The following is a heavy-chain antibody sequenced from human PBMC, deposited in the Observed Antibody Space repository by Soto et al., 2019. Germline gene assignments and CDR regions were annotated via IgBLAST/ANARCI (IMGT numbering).Heavy chain of an antibody. CDR1: GFTFSNYW. V-gene: IGHV3-74*01. D-gene: IGHD2-21*02. Sequence: EVQLVESGGGLVQPGGSLRLSCVASGFTFSNYWMHWVLQAPGEGLVWVSRIRTDGSITDYADSVKGRFTIARDNAKSTLYLQMNSLRAEDTAVYYCARGGCEGGYCLEAPRGFDIWGQGTTVTVSS. CDR3: ARGGCEGGYCLEAPRGFDI. CDR2: IRTDGSIT. J-gene: IGHJ3*02.